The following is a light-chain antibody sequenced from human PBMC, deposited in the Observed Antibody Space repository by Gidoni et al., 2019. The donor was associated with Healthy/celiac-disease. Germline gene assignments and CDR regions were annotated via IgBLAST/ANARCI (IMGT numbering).Light chain of an antibody. CDR2: DAS. CDR1: QGISSA. CDR3: QQFNSYRGA. J-gene: IGKJ1*01. Sequence: AIQLTQSPSSLSASVGDRVTITCRASQGISSALAWYQQKPGKAPKLLIYDASSLESGVPSRFSGSGSGTDCTLTISSLQPEDFATYYCQQFNSYRGAFGQGTKVEIK. V-gene: IGKV1-13*02.